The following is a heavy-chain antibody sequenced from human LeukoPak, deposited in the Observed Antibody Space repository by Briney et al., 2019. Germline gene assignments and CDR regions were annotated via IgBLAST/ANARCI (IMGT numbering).Heavy chain of an antibody. CDR3: AREGPGVYRDHYFDY. CDR1: GGSISSGGYY. J-gene: IGHJ4*02. Sequence: SETLSLTCTVSGGSISSGGYYWSWIRQPPGKGLEWIGYIYHSGSTYYNPSLKSRVTISVDTSKNQFSLKLSSVTAADTAVYYCAREGPGVYRDHYFDYWGQGPLVTVSS. V-gene: IGHV4-30-2*01. D-gene: IGHD3-16*02. CDR2: IYHSGST.